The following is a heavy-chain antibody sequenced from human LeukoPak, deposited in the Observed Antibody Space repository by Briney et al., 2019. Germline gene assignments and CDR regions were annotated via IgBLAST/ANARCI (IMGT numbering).Heavy chain of an antibody. CDR3: ARFGSRWFGELRRSIDY. Sequence: GGSLRLSCAASGFTFDDYGMSWVRQAPGKGLEWVSGINWNGGSTGYADPVKGRFTISRDNAKNSLYLQMNSLRAEDTALYYCARFGSRWFGELRRSIDYWGQGTLVTVSS. J-gene: IGHJ4*02. V-gene: IGHV3-20*04. D-gene: IGHD3-10*01. CDR1: GFTFDDYG. CDR2: INWNGGST.